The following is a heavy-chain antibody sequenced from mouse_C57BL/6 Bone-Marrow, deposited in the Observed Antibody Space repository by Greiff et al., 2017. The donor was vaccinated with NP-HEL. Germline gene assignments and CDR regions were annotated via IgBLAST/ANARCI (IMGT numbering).Heavy chain of an antibody. CDR2: ISSGSSTI. CDR1: GFTFSDYG. Sequence: DVHLVESGGGLVKPGGSLKLSCAASGFTFSDYGMHWVRQAPEKGLEWVAYISSGSSTIYYADTVKGRFTISRDNAKNTLFLQMTSLRSEDTAMYYCARGGDYGDWYFDVWGTGTTVTVSS. D-gene: IGHD2-4*01. CDR3: ARGGDYGDWYFDV. V-gene: IGHV5-17*01. J-gene: IGHJ1*03.